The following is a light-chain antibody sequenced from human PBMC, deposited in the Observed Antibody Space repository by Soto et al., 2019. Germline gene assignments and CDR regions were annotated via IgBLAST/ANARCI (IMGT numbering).Light chain of an antibody. CDR2: DAS. CDR1: QTISTY. V-gene: IGKV1-39*01. J-gene: IGKJ1*01. Sequence: DIQMTQSPSSLSASVGDRVTITCRASQTISTYLNWYQQKPGKAPRLLIYDASSLLSGVPSRFSGSGSGTDFTLTISSLKPEDFATYYCQESYFTLWTFGKGTKVDIK. CDR3: QESYFTLWT.